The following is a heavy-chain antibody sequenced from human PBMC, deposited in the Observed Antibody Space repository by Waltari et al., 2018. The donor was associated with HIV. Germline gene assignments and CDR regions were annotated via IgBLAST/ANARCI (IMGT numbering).Heavy chain of an antibody. D-gene: IGHD5-12*01. CDR3: AKDRVAPLD. Sequence: QVQLVESGGGVVQPGGYLRLSCAASGFTFSSYGMHWVRQAPGKGLEWVAFIRYDGSNKYYADSVKGRFTISRDNSKNTLYLQMNSLRAEDTAVYYCAKDRVAPLDWGQGTLVTVSS. V-gene: IGHV3-30*02. J-gene: IGHJ4*02. CDR2: IRYDGSNK. CDR1: GFTFSSYG.